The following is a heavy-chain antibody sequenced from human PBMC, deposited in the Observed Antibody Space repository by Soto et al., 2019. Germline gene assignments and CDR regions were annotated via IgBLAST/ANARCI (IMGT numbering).Heavy chain of an antibody. CDR1: EFTFSSYA. CDR2: ISGSGGST. D-gene: IGHD2-2*01. CDR3: AKDKTSSPNYYFDY. V-gene: IGHV3-23*01. J-gene: IGHJ4*02. Sequence: HPGGSLRLSCAASEFTFSSYAMSWVRQAPGKGLEWVSGISGSGGSTYYADSVKGRFTISRDNSKNTLYLQMNSLRAEDTAVYYCAKDKTSSPNYYFDYWGQGTLVTVSS.